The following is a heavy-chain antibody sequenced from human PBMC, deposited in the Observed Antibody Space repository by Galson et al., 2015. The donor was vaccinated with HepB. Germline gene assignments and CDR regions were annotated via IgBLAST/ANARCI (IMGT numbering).Heavy chain of an antibody. V-gene: IGHV2-70*01. CDR2: IDWHDDK. CDR1: EFSLSTSGMS. J-gene: IGHJ5*02. Sequence: PALVKPTQTLTLTCTFSEFSLSTSGMSVSWIRQPPGKALEWLALIDWHDDKYYSTSLKTRLTISKDTSKNQVVLTMTNMDPVDTATYFCARMLRGAFQLRGRWFDPWGQGTLVTVSS. D-gene: IGHD3-10*01. CDR3: ARMLRGAFQLRGRWFDP.